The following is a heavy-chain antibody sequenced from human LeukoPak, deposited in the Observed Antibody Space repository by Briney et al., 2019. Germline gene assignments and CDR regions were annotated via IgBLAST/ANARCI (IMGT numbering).Heavy chain of an antibody. Sequence: GGSLRLSCAASGFTSSNFAMSWVRQTPGTGLAWLSAISPDGNYIYYADSVKGRFTISRDNSKNTLYLQMNSLRAEDTAVYYCAKRLAMTSTYHFDYWGQGTLVTVSS. V-gene: IGHV3-23*01. CDR1: GFTSSNFA. CDR3: AKRLAMTSTYHFDY. J-gene: IGHJ4*02. D-gene: IGHD4-11*01. CDR2: ISPDGNYI.